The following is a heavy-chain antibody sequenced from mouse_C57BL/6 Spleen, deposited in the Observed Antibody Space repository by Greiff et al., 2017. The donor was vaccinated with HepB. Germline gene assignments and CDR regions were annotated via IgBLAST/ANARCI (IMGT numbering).Heavy chain of an antibody. CDR2: IDPSDSET. D-gene: IGHD3-2*02. V-gene: IGHV1-52*01. CDR1: GYTFTSYW. CDR3: AKGGSSGYTWFAY. Sequence: QVQLQQPGAELVRPGSSVKLSCKASGYTFTSYWMHWVKQRPIQGLEWIGNIDPSDSETHYNQKFKDKATLTVDKSSSTAYMQLSSLTSEDSAVYYCAKGGSSGYTWFAYWGHGTLVTVSA. J-gene: IGHJ3*01.